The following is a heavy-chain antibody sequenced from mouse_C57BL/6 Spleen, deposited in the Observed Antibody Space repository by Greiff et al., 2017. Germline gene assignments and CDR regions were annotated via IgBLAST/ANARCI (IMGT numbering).Heavy chain of an antibody. Sequence: VQLQQSGPELVKPGASVKISCKASGYSFTGYYMNWVKQSPEKSLEWIGEINPSTGGTTYNQKFKAKATMTVDKSSSTAYMQLKSLTSEDSAVYYCARSTDYYYDAYFDYWGQGTTRTVSS. V-gene: IGHV1-42*01. CDR1: GYSFTGYY. CDR2: INPSTGGT. D-gene: IGHD1-1*01. J-gene: IGHJ2*01. CDR3: ARSTDYYYDAYFDY.